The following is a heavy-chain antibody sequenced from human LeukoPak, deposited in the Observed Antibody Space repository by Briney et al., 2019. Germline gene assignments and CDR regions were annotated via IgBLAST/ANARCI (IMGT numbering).Heavy chain of an antibody. Sequence: GESLKISCKGSGYSFSSYWIAWVRQMPGKGLDWMGIFYPGDSDTRYNPSFQGQVTILADKSIDTAYLQWSSLEASDSAMYYCAKTNRVKGYYGSGTYHFDSWGQGTLDTVSS. V-gene: IGHV5-51*01. D-gene: IGHD3-10*01. CDR3: AKTNRVKGYYGSGTYHFDS. CDR1: GYSFSSYW. J-gene: IGHJ4*02. CDR2: FYPGDSDT.